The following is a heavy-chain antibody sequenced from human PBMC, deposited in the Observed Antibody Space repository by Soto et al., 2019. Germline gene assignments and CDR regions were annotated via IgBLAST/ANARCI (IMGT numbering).Heavy chain of an antibody. CDR1: GFTFSSYA. Sequence: EVQLLESGGGLVQPGGSLRLSCAASGFTFSSYAMSWVRQAPGKGLEWVSAISGSGGSTYYADSVKGRFTISRDNSKNTLYLQMNSLRAEDTAVYYCAKSRGDIVVVVAAAGYFDLWGRGTLVTVSS. D-gene: IGHD2-15*01. J-gene: IGHJ2*01. CDR3: AKSRGDIVVVVAAAGYFDL. V-gene: IGHV3-23*01. CDR2: ISGSGGST.